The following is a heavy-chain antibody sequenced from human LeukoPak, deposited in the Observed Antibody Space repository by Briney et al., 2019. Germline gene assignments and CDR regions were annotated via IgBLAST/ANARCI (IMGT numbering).Heavy chain of an antibody. CDR2: IYYSGST. D-gene: IGHD5-18*01. CDR1: GGSISSYY. CDR3: ARGGYSYGYHNWFDP. V-gene: IGHV4-59*01. J-gene: IGHJ5*02. Sequence: SETLSLTCTVSGGSISSYYWSWIRQSPGKGLEWIGYIYYSGSTNYNPSLKSRVTISVDTSKNQFSLKLSSVTAADTAVYYCARGGYSYGYHNWFDPWGQGTLVTVSS.